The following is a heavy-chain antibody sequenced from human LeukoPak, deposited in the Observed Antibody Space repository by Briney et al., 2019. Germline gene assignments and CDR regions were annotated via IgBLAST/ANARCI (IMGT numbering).Heavy chain of an antibody. CDR2: ISPSGGST. Sequence: GASVKVSCKAFGYTFTSNYMHWVRQAPGQGPEWMGVISPSGGSTTYAQKFQGRVTLTRDMSTSTDYLELSSLRSEDTAVYYCARNLGYCSGGSCPGYFQHWGQGTLVTVSS. D-gene: IGHD2-15*01. CDR1: GYTFTSNY. V-gene: IGHV1-46*01. CDR3: ARNLGYCSGGSCPGYFQH. J-gene: IGHJ1*01.